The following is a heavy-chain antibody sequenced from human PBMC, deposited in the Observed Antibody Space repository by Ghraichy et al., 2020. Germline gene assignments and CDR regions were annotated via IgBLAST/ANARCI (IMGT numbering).Heavy chain of an antibody. D-gene: IGHD3-3*01. CDR1: GYSFTSYW. J-gene: IGHJ5*02. V-gene: IGHV5-51*01. CDR2: IYPDDSDT. CDR3: ARSRITIFGVVGNWFDP. Sequence: GESLNISCKGSGYSFTSYWIGWVRQMPGKGLEWMGIIYPDDSDTRYSPSFQGQVTISADKSISTAYLQWSSLKASDTAMYYCARSRITIFGVVGNWFDPWGQGTLVTVSS.